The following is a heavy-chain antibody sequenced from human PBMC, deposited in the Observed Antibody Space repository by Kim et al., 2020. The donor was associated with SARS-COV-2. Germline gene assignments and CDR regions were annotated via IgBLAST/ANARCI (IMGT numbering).Heavy chain of an antibody. CDR2: K. V-gene: IGHV3-30*01. Sequence: KYTAETAKGRFTISRDNSKNTPYLQMNSLRAADTAVYYCARVGYGGSSDNWGQGTLVTVSS. J-gene: IGHJ4*02. CDR3: ARVGYGGSSDN. D-gene: IGHD2-15*01.